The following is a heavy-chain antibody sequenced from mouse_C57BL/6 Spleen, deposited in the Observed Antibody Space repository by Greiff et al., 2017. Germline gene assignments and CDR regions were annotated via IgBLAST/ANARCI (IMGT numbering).Heavy chain of an antibody. CDR3: ARDAHYDYDRAMDY. J-gene: IGHJ4*01. CDR2: SRNKANDYTT. CDR1: GFTFSDFY. V-gene: IGHV7-1*01. Sequence: EVKVVESGGGLVQSGRSLRLSCATSGFTFSDFYMEWVRQAPGKGLEWIAASRNKANDYTTEYSASVKGRFIVSRDTSQSILYLQMNALRAEDTAIYYCARDAHYDYDRAMDYWGQGTSVTVSS. D-gene: IGHD2-4*01.